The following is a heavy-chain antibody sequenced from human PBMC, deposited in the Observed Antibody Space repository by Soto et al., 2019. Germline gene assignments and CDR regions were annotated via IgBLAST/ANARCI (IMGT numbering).Heavy chain of an antibody. J-gene: IGHJ6*04. CDR3: TRADVHFNSVRYYVVPMDD. Sequence: EVHLVESGGDLVQPGGSMRLTCAASGFSVNSKYMSWVSQAPGKGLEWVSLIQSSGSTYYEGYVKGRFTITREFSEITLILQMHSLRFKDTAEYYSTRADVHFNSVRYYVVPMDDCGKGTTVTVSA. D-gene: IGHD1-26*01. V-gene: IGHV3-66*01. CDR1: GFSVNSKY. CDR2: IQSSGST.